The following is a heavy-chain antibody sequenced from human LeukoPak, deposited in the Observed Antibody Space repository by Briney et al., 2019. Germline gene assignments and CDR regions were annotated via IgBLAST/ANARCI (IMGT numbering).Heavy chain of an antibody. J-gene: IGHJ6*02. CDR3: ARVARTMVRGVVRYYYYGMDV. CDR2: IWYDGSNK. V-gene: IGHV3-33*01. D-gene: IGHD3-10*01. CDR1: GFTFSSYG. Sequence: SGGSLRLSCAASGFTFSSYGMHWVRQAPGKGLEWVAVIWYDGSNKYYADSVKGRFTTSRDNSKNTLYLQMNSLRAEDTAVYYCARVARTMVRGVVRYYYYGMDVWGQGTTVTVSS.